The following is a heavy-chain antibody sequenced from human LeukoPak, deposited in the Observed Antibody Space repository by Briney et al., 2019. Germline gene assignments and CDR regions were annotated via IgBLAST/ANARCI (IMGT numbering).Heavy chain of an antibody. J-gene: IGHJ5*02. CDR2: INHSGST. Sequence: PSETLSLTCAVYGGSFSGYYWSWIRQPPGKGLEWIGEINHSGSTNYNPSLKSRVTISVDTSKNQFSLKLSSVAAADTAVYYCARDSGSSWYPTRWFDPWGQGTLVTVSS. CDR1: GGSFSGYY. V-gene: IGHV4-34*01. D-gene: IGHD6-13*01. CDR3: ARDSGSSWYPTRWFDP.